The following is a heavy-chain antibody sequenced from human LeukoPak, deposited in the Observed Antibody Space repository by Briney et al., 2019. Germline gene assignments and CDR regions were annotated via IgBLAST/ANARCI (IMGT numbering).Heavy chain of an antibody. CDR2: LYSGGNT. V-gene: IGHV3-53*01. Sequence: PGGSLRLSCVVSGFTVSSNYMSWVRQAPGKGLEWVSVLYSGGNTYHADSVKGRFTISRDNAKNSLYLQMNSLRAEDTAVYYCARVPGDYWGQGTLVTVSS. CDR3: ARVPGDY. CDR1: GFTVSSNY. J-gene: IGHJ4*02.